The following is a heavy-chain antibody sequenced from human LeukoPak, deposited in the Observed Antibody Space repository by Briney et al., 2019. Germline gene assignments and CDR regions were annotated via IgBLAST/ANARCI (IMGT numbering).Heavy chain of an antibody. CDR3: ARDSGYSYPNRGDFDY. J-gene: IGHJ4*02. Sequence: SVKVSCKASGGTSSSYAISWVRQAPGQGLEWMGRIIPIFGTANYAQKFQGRVTITTDESTSTAYMELSSLRSEDTAVYYCARDSGYSYPNRGDFDYWGQGTLVTVSS. D-gene: IGHD5-18*01. CDR1: GGTSSSYA. V-gene: IGHV1-69*05. CDR2: IIPIFGTA.